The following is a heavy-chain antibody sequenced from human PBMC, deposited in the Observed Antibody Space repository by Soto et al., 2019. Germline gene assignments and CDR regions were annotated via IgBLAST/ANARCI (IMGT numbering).Heavy chain of an antibody. CDR2: IYHSGYT. V-gene: IGHV4-30-2*01. J-gene: IGHJ5*02. CDR3: ARDQLEGNWFDP. Sequence: LSLTCTVSGGSISSGGYAWNWIRQAPGKGLEWIGYIYHSGYTLYNPSLKGRVTISVDESKNHFSLNLTSVTAADTAVYYCARDQLEGNWFDPWGQGTLVTVSS. CDR1: GGSISSGGYA. D-gene: IGHD1-1*01.